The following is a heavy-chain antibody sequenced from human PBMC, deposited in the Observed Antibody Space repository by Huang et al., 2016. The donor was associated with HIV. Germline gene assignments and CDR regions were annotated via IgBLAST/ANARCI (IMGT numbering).Heavy chain of an antibody. V-gene: IGHV4-34*02. J-gene: IGHJ4*02. CDR1: GGSLCDHD. CDR2: RNRRGLS. Sequence: QVQLQQWGAGLLKPSGALSLTCAVYGGSLCDHDWTWCRLSPGKRLEWIGERNRRGLSTYNPSLRSRVTMSVDMSKTQFSLNLTSLTAADTAVYYCARPRMTATSSDSTWSFFDSWGQGTLVIVSS. CDR3: ARPRMTATSSDSTWSFFDS. D-gene: IGHD2-21*02.